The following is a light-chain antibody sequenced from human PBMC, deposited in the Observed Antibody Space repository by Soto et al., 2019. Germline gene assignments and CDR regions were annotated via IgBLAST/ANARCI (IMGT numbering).Light chain of an antibody. CDR3: QHYNDYSRI. CDR2: MAS. CDR1: QSISSW. V-gene: IGKV1-5*03. Sequence: DIQMTQSPSTLSASIGDRVTITCRASQSISSWLAWYQQKPGKAPKLLIYMASNLQSGVPSRFSGNGSGTEFTLTISSLQPDDFATYYCQHYNDYSRIFGQGTKVEIK. J-gene: IGKJ1*01.